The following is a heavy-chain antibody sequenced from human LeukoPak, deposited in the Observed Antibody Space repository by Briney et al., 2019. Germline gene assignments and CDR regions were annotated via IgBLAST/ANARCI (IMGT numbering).Heavy chain of an antibody. D-gene: IGHD6-6*01. CDR2: VSGSGTNT. J-gene: IGHJ4*02. Sequence: PGGSLRLSCAASGFTFSSYAMTWVRQAPGKGLDWVAAVSGSGTNTYYADSVKGRFTIYRDNSRNTLYLQMNRLKADDPAIYYRAKDVGSSIAARRAFDHWGQGTLVTVSS. CDR3: AKDVGSSIAARRAFDH. V-gene: IGHV3-23*01. CDR1: GFTFSSYA.